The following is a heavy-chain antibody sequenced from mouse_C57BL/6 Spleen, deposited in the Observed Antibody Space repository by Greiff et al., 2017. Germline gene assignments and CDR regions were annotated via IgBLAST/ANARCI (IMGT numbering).Heavy chain of an antibody. CDR1: GYAFSSSW. CDR3: ARLEFITTVVAPMDY. V-gene: IGHV1-82*01. Sequence: VQLQQSGPELVKPGASVKISCKASGYAFSSSWMNWVKQRPGKGLEWIGRIYPGDGDTNYNGKFKGKATLTADKSSSTAYMQLSSLTSEDSAVYFCARLEFITTVVAPMDYWGQGTSVTVSS. J-gene: IGHJ4*01. D-gene: IGHD1-1*01. CDR2: IYPGDGDT.